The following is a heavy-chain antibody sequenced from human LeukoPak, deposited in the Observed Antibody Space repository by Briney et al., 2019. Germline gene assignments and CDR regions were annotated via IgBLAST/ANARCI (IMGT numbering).Heavy chain of an antibody. CDR3: AKELLTSPTAEDAFDI. CDR1: GXTFSGYA. V-gene: IGHV3-23*01. CDR2: ISGSGGST. D-gene: IGHD1-14*01. Sequence: GGSLRLSCTASGXTFSGYAVSWVRQAPGKGLEWVSTISGSGGSTYYADSVKGRFTISRDNSKNTLYLQMNSLRAEDTAVYYCAKELLTSPTAEDAFDIWGQGTMVTVSS. J-gene: IGHJ3*02.